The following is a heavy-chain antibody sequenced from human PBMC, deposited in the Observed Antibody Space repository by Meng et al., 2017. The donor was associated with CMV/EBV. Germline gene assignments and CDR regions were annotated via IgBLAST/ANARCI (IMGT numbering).Heavy chain of an antibody. CDR1: GYTLTGYY. CDR2: INCDTGGT. J-gene: IGHJ6*02. D-gene: IGHD2-2*01. V-gene: IGHV1-2*02. CDR3: ASGRGSYCSSTSCSGVRYYYYGMDV. Sequence: ASVKVSCKASGYTLTGYYMHWVRQAPGQGLEWVGCINCDTGGTNYAQKFQGRVTMTRDTSISTAYMELSRLRSDDTAVYYCASGRGSYCSSTSCSGVRYYYYGMDVWGQGTTVTVSS.